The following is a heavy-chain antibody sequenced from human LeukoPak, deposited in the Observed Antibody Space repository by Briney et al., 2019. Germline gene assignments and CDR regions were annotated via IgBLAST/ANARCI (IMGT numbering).Heavy chain of an antibody. CDR1: GGSFSGYY. V-gene: IGHV4-34*01. J-gene: IGHJ4*02. D-gene: IGHD3/OR15-3a*01. CDR3: ARQTGSGLFILP. Sequence: SETLSLTCAVYGGSFSGYYWSWIRQPPGKGLEWIGEINHSGSTNYNPSLKNRVTISVDTSKNQFSLKLSSVTAADTAVYYCARQTGSGLFILPGGQGTLVTVSS. CDR2: INHSGST.